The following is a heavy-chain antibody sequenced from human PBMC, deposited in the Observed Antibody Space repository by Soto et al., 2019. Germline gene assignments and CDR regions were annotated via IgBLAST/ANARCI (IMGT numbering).Heavy chain of an antibody. CDR3: ASHSSSDTAMDLNLDY. CDR2: IISIFGTA. Sequence: QVQLVQSGAEVKKPGSSVKVSCKASGGTFSSYAISWVRQAPGQGLEWMGGIISIFGTANYAQKFQGRVTITADESTSTAYMELSSLSSEDTAVYYCASHSSSDTAMDLNLDYWGQGTLVTVSS. CDR1: GGTFSSYA. D-gene: IGHD5-18*01. V-gene: IGHV1-69*01. J-gene: IGHJ4*02.